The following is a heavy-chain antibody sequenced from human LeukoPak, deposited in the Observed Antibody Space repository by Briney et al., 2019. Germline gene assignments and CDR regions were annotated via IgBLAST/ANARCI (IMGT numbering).Heavy chain of an antibody. CDR3: ARDPGYSSSKGWFDP. Sequence: GGSLRLSCAASGFTFSSHAMSWVRQAPGKGLEWVSSISSSSSYIYYADSVKGRFTISRDNAKNSLYLQMNSLRAEDTAVYYCARDPGYSSSKGWFDPWGQGTLVTVSS. J-gene: IGHJ5*02. D-gene: IGHD6-13*01. CDR2: ISSSSSYI. V-gene: IGHV3-21*01. CDR1: GFTFSSHA.